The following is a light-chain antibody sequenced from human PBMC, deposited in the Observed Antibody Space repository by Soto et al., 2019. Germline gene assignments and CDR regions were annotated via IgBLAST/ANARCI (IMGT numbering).Light chain of an antibody. CDR2: GAS. V-gene: IGKV3-20*01. CDR3: QQYGSTWT. Sequence: EIVLTQSPGTLSLSPGERATISCRASQSVSSSYLAWYQQKPGQAPRLLIYGASSRATGIPDRFSGSGSGTDFTLTISRLEPEDFAVYYCQQYGSTWTFGQGTK. J-gene: IGKJ1*01. CDR1: QSVSSSY.